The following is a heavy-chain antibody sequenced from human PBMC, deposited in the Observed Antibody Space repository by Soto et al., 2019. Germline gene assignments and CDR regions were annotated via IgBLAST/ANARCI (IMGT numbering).Heavy chain of an antibody. V-gene: IGHV3-74*01. CDR1: GFTFSTYW. J-gene: IGHJ6*03. Sequence: GGSLRLSCEVSGFTFSTYWMHWVRQAPGKGLVWVSRINSGGSGTTYADSVKGRFIISRDNAKNTLSLQMNSLRAEDTAVYYCAREALSGFYNHMDVWGKGTTVTVSS. D-gene: IGHD3-10*01. CDR2: INSGGSGT. CDR3: AREALSGFYNHMDV.